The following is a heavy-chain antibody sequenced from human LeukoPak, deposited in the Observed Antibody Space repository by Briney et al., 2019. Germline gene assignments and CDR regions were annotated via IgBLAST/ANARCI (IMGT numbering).Heavy chain of an antibody. CDR3: ARERRYCSGGSCYDFDP. CDR2: INPNSGGT. J-gene: IGHJ5*02. V-gene: IGHV1-2*02. Sequence: GASAKVSCKASGYTFTGYYMHWVRQAPGQGLEWMGWINPNSGGTNHAQKFQGRVTMTRDTSISTAYMELSRLRSDDTAVYYCARERRYCSGGSCYDFDPWGQGTLVTVSS. CDR1: GYTFTGYY. D-gene: IGHD2-15*01.